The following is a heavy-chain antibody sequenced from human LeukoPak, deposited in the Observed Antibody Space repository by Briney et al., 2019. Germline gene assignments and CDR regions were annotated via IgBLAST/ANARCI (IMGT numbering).Heavy chain of an antibody. J-gene: IGHJ4*02. D-gene: IGHD5-12*01. CDR3: EIYTGYDSF. CDR1: GYTFTSYD. V-gene: IGHV1-8*01. CDR2: MSPDSGYT. Sequence: ASVKISCKASGYTFTSYDITWVRQATGQGLEWMGWMSPDSGYTGYAQTFQGRVTLTRNTSVSTAFMELSSLRSEDTAVYYCEIYTGYDSFWGQGTLVTVSS.